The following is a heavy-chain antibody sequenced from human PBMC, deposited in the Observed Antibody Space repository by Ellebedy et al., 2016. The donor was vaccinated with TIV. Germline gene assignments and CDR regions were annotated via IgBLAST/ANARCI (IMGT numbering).Heavy chain of an antibody. D-gene: IGHD3-10*01. J-gene: IGHJ4*01. V-gene: IGHV4-39*02. CDR2: IFQSGSP. Sequence: MPSETLSLTCSVSGDSVGSSSYYWGWIRQPPGKGLEWIGSIFQSGSPFHNPSLKSSVTISADTSKNHFSLTLSSVTAADTAVYYCAMEMRGLLFSHDYWGHGTLVTVSS. CDR1: GDSVGSSSYY. CDR3: AMEMRGLLFSHDY.